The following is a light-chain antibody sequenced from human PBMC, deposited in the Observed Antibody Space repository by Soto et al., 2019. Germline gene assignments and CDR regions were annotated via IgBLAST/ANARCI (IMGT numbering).Light chain of an antibody. V-gene: IGLV2-14*01. CDR2: EVS. Sequence: QSALTQPASVSGSPGQSITISCTGTSSDIGDYTHVSWYQQHPVKAPKLIIYEVSDRPSGVSNRFSGSKSGNTASLTISGLQTEDEADYYCCSYTSISTSAVFGGGTKLTVL. CDR1: SSDIGDYTH. CDR3: CSYTSISTSAV. J-gene: IGLJ2*01.